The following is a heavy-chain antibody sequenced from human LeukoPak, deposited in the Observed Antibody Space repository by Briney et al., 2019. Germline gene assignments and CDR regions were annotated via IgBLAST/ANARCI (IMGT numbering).Heavy chain of an antibody. CDR3: ARGVRGGYDYYYYFMDV. CDR1: GGSISSYY. CDR2: IYYSGST. V-gene: IGHV4-59*01. J-gene: IGHJ6*03. Sequence: SETLSLTCTVSGGSISSYYWSWIRQPPGKGLEWIGNIYYSGSTNYNPSLKSRVTISVDTSKNQFSLKLSSVTAADTAVYYCARGVRGGYDYYYYFMDVWGKGTTVTVSS. D-gene: IGHD5-12*01.